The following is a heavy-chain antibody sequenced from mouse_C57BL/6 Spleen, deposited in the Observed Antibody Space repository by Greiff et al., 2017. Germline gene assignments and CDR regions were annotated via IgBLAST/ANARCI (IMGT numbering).Heavy chain of an antibody. Sequence: QVQLQQSDAELVKPGASVKISCTVSGYTFTDPTIHWMKQRPEQGLEWIGYIYPRDGSTKYNGKFKGKATLTADKSSSTAYMQLNSLTSEDSAVYFCAREYYGSWFGDWGKGTLVTVSA. D-gene: IGHD1-2*01. CDR1: GYTFTDPT. CDR3: AREYYGSWFGD. CDR2: IYPRDGST. V-gene: IGHV1-78*01. J-gene: IGHJ3*01.